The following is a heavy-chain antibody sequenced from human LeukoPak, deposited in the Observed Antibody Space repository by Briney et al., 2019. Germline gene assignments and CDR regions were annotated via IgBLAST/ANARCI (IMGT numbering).Heavy chain of an antibody. Sequence: ASVNVSCKASGYTFTSYYMHWVRQAPGQGLEWMGIINPSGGSTSYAQKFQGRVTMTRDTSTSTVYMELSSLRSEDTAVYYCARDRYSGYDLVGDFDYWGQGTLVTVSS. J-gene: IGHJ4*02. D-gene: IGHD5-12*01. V-gene: IGHV1-46*01. CDR1: GYTFTSYY. CDR3: ARDRYSGYDLVGDFDY. CDR2: INPSGGST.